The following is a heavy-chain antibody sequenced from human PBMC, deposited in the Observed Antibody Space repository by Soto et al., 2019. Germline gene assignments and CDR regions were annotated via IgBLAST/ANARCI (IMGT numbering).Heavy chain of an antibody. D-gene: IGHD6-13*01. Sequence: QLQLQESGSGLVKPSQTLSLTCTVSGDYISSGDYSWGWIRQPPGKGLEWIGYIYHSGSTYYNPSLKSRVTISVDKSKNQFSLKLSSVTAADTAVYYCARSYSSSWPNAFYIWGQGTMVTVSS. CDR1: GDYISSGDYS. V-gene: IGHV4-30-2*01. CDR2: IYHSGST. CDR3: ARSYSSSWPNAFYI. J-gene: IGHJ3*02.